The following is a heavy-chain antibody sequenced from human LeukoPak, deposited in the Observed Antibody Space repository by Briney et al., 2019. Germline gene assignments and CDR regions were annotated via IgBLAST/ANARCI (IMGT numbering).Heavy chain of an antibody. V-gene: IGHV3-48*04. J-gene: IGHJ2*01. CDR1: GFTFNRYS. Sequence: GASLRLSCAASGFTFNRYSMNWVRQAPGKGLEWVSYISSSSSTIYYADSVKGRFTISRDNAKNSLYLQMNSLRAEDTAVYYCARGYSGYATDWYFDLWGRGTLVTVSS. CDR3: ARGYSGYATDWYFDL. D-gene: IGHD5-12*01. CDR2: ISSSSSTI.